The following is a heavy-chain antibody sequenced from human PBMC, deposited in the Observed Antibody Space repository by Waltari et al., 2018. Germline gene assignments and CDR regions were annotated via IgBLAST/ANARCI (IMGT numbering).Heavy chain of an antibody. CDR1: GGSFSGYY. J-gene: IGHJ4*02. D-gene: IGHD2-15*01. Sequence: QVQLQQWGAGLLKPSETLSLTCAVYGGSFSGYYWSWIRQPPGKGLEWIGEINHSGRINYNPALKSRVTISVDTTKTQFSLKLSSVTAADTAVYYCARVGVVVAAPEGEERYHNFDYWGQGTLVTVSS. V-gene: IGHV4-34*01. CDR2: INHSGRI. CDR3: ARVGVVVAAPEGEERYHNFDY.